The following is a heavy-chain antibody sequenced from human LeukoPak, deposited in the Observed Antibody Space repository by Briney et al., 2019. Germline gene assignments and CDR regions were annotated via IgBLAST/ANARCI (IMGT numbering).Heavy chain of an antibody. D-gene: IGHD2-15*01. V-gene: IGHV3-13*04. CDR2: INTAGNT. J-gene: IGHJ6*02. Sequence: PGGSLRLSCAASGFTFSTYDMHWVRQATGKGLEWVSGINTAGNTYYPGSVKGRFTISREDAKNSFYLQMNSLRAGDTAAYYCARGDCSGGSCSSMDVWGQGTTVTVSS. CDR1: GFTFSTYD. CDR3: ARGDCSGGSCSSMDV.